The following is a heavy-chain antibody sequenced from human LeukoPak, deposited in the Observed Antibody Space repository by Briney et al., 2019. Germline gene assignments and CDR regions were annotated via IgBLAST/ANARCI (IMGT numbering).Heavy chain of an antibody. Sequence: SETLSLTCTVSGGSISSHYWSWIRQPPGKGLEWIGYIYYSGSTNYNPSLKSRVTISVDTSKNQFSLKLSSVTAADTAVYYCARERGPSFLEWLSVENWFDPWGQGTLVTVSS. D-gene: IGHD3-3*01. V-gene: IGHV4-59*11. J-gene: IGHJ5*02. CDR3: ARERGPSFLEWLSVENWFDP. CDR1: GGSISSHY. CDR2: IYYSGST.